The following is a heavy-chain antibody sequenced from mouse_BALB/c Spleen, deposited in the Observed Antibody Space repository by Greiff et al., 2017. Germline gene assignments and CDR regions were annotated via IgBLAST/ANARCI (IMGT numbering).Heavy chain of an antibody. D-gene: IGHD2-14*01. V-gene: IGHV2-2*02. J-gene: IGHJ3*01. CDR2: IWSGGST. CDR3: ASAYYRYDVAY. CDR1: GFSLTSYG. Sequence: QVQLQQSGPGLVQPSQCLSITCTASGFSLTSYGVHWVRQSPGKGLEWLGVIWSGGSTDYNAAFISRLSISKDNSKSQVFFKMNSLQANDTAIYYCASAYYRYDVAYWGQGTLVTVSA.